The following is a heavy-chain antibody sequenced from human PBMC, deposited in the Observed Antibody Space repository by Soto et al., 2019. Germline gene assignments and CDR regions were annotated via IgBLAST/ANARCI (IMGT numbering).Heavy chain of an antibody. J-gene: IGHJ5*02. CDR3: ARIVVGATVDL. Sequence: SETLSLTCSVSGDSVSSDRYFWTWIRQPPGKGLEWIAYISYTGDTNYNPSLKSRVTVSVDTSRNQFSLTLTSVTAADTAVYFCARIVVGATVDLWGQGSLVTVSS. CDR1: GDSVSSDRYF. V-gene: IGHV4-61*01. CDR2: ISYTGDT. D-gene: IGHD1-26*01.